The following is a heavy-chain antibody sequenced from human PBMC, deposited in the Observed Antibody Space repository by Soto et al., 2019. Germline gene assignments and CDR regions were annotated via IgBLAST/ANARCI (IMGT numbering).Heavy chain of an antibody. J-gene: IGHJ4*02. D-gene: IGHD3-10*01. CDR2: ISWNGGSI. CDR3: AKDSRLRSLDY. V-gene: IGHV3-9*01. Sequence: GGSLRLSCAASGFIFDDYAMHWARQAPGKGLEWVSGISWNGGSIGYADSVKGRFAISRDNAKNSLYLQMDSLRPEDTALYYCAKDSRLRSLDYWGQGTRVTVSS. CDR1: GFIFDDYA.